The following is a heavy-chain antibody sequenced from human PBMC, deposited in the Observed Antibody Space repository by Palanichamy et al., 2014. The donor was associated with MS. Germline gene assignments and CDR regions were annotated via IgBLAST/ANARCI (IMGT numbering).Heavy chain of an antibody. CDR1: GFGFSGYT. CDR3: ARDRRTRPGNYFDF. CDR2: ISSSRSNI. J-gene: IGHJ4*02. V-gene: IGHV3-48*02. Sequence: DVQLVESGGGLVQPGGSLRLSCTASGFGFSGYTMNWVRQAPGKGLEWVSYISSSRSNIYYADSVKGRFTISRDNAKNSLYLHMNSLRDEDTAVYYCARDRRTRPGNYFDFWGQGTQVTVSS.